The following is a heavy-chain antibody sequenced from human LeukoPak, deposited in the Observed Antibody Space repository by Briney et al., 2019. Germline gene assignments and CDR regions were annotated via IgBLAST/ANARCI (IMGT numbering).Heavy chain of an antibody. CDR2: IIPILGIA. V-gene: IGHV1-69*04. Sequence: SVKVSCKASGGTFSSYAISWVRQAPGQGLEWMGRIIPILGIANYAQKFQGRVTITADKSTSTAYMELSSLRSDDTAVYYCARGRAIDAFDIWGQGTMVTVSS. J-gene: IGHJ3*02. CDR1: GGTFSSYA. CDR3: ARGRAIDAFDI.